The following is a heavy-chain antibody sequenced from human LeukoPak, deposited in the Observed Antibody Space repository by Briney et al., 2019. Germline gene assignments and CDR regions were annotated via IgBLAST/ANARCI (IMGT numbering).Heavy chain of an antibody. CDR3: ARDSGGYNPSFDY. Sequence: GGSLRLSCAASGFTFSSYSMNWVRQAPGKGLEWVSYISSSSSTIYYADSVKGRFTISRDNAKNSLYLQMNSLRAEDTAVYYCARDSGGYNPSFDYWGQGTLVTVSS. J-gene: IGHJ4*02. CDR2: ISSSSSTI. CDR1: GFTFSSYS. D-gene: IGHD5-24*01. V-gene: IGHV3-48*04.